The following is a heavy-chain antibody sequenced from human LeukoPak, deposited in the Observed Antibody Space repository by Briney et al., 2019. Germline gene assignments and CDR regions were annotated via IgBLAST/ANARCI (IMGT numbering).Heavy chain of an antibody. CDR3: ARGLYDYGGNYASRWEAYYFDY. J-gene: IGHJ4*02. Sequence: PSETLSLTCAVYGGSFSGYYWSWIRQPPGKGLEWIGEINHSGSTNYNPSLKSRVTISVDTSKNQFSLKLSSVTAADTAVYYCARGLYDYGGNYASRWEAYYFDYWGQGTLVTVSS. V-gene: IGHV4-34*01. D-gene: IGHD4-23*01. CDR2: INHSGST. CDR1: GGSFSGYY.